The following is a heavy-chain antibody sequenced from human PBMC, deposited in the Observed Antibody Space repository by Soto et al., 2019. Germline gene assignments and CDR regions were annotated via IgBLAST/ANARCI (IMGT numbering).Heavy chain of an antibody. D-gene: IGHD2-15*01. CDR2: IFWDGDK. J-gene: IGHJ3*02. CDR1: GFSFSTSGMA. Sequence: QITLKESGPTLVKPTQTLTLTCTLSGFSFSTSGMALGWIRQPPGKAPECLALIFWDGDKRYSPSLKTRLTLTKDTSETQVVLTMTNMDPVDSGTYYCAFRRNLVPTGGAVDIWGRGTEVTVSS. V-gene: IGHV2-5*02. CDR3: AFRRNLVPTGGAVDI.